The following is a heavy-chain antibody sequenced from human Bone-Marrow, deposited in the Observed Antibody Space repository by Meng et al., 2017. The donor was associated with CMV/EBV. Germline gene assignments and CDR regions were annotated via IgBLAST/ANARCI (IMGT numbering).Heavy chain of an antibody. CDR3: AKSYGDYVDYFDY. CDR2: ISTSSTYI. V-gene: IGHV3-21*01. Sequence: GGSLRLSCAASGFTFSGYSMNWVRQAPGKGLEWVSSISTSSTYIYYADSVRGRFTISRDNAKNSLYLQMNSLRAEDTAVYYCAKSYGDYVDYFDYWGQGTLVTVSS. D-gene: IGHD4-17*01. J-gene: IGHJ4*02. CDR1: GFTFSGYS.